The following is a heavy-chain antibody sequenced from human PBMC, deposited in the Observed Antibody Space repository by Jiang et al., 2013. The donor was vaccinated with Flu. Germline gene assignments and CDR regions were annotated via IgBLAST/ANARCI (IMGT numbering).Heavy chain of an antibody. CDR2: SITVGAP. Sequence: ETLSLTCTVSGGSISSYYWSWIRQPPGRDWSGLGISITVGAPTTTPPLKSRVTISVDTSKNQFSLKLSSVTAADTAVYYCARDKFEYSSSWSPPDMDVWGQGTTVTVSS. J-gene: IGHJ6*02. CDR1: GGSISSYY. V-gene: IGHV4-59*12. D-gene: IGHD6-6*01. CDR3: ARDKFEYSSSWSPPDMDV.